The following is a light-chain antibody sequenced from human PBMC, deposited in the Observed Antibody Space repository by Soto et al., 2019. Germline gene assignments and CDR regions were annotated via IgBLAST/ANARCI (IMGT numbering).Light chain of an antibody. CDR3: QQRSDWPST. CDR1: QSVSSY. CDR2: DAS. V-gene: IGKV3-11*01. J-gene: IGKJ4*01. Sequence: DIVLTQSPATLSLSPGERATLSCRASQSVSSYLAWYQQKPGQAPRLLIYDASNRASGIPARFSGSGSGTDFTLIISSLEPEDFAVYYCQQRSDWPSTFGGGTKVEIK.